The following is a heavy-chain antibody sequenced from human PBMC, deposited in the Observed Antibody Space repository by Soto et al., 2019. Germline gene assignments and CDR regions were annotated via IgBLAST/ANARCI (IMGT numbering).Heavy chain of an antibody. D-gene: IGHD2-15*01. J-gene: IGHJ4*02. Sequence: PGGSLRLSCAASGFTFSSYSMNWVRQAPGKGLEWVSYISSSSSTIYYADSVKGRFTISRDNAKNSLYLQMNSLRDEDTAVYYCARDNRAVVRRYYFDYWGQGTLVTVSS. CDR3: ARDNRAVVRRYYFDY. CDR2: ISSSSSTI. V-gene: IGHV3-48*02. CDR1: GFTFSSYS.